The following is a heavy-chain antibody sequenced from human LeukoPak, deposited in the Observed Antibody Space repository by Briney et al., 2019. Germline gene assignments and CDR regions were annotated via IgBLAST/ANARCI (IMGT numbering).Heavy chain of an antibody. D-gene: IGHD6-19*01. CDR2: ISYDGSNK. V-gene: IGHV3-30*18. CDR3: AKDSSGWFYYYYMDV. CDR1: GFTFSSYG. Sequence: GGSLRLSCAASGFTFSSYGMHWVRQAPGKGLEWVAVISYDGSNKYYADSVKGRFTISRDKSKNTLYLQMNSLRAEDTAVYYCAKDSSGWFYYYYMDVWGKGTTVTVSS. J-gene: IGHJ6*03.